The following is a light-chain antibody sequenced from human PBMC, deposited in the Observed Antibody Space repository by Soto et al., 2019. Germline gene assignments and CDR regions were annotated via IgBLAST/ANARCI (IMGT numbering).Light chain of an antibody. Sequence: EIVITQSRTTLSFSPGEIATLSSLASKSAGNFLAWYQQKPGQAPRLLIYYISTRATGIPDRFSGSGSGTEFTLTINSLQSEDSAVYYCQQHNQWPITFGQGTRLEIK. CDR3: QQHNQWPIT. J-gene: IGKJ5*01. CDR2: YIS. CDR1: KSAGNF. V-gene: IGKV3D-15*01.